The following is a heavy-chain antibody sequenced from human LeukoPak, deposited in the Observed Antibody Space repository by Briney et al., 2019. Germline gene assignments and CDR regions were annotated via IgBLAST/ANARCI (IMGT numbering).Heavy chain of an antibody. CDR2: IHTSGST. J-gene: IGHJ5*02. V-gene: IGHV4-4*07. CDR3: ARPVTVIRGVGWFDP. CDR1: GGSISSYY. Sequence: SETLSLTCTVSGGSISSYYWSWIRQPAGKGLEWIGRIHTSGSTNYNPSLKSRVTMSVDTSKNQFSLKLTSVTAADTAVYFCARPVTVIRGVGWFDPWGQGTLVTVSS. D-gene: IGHD3-10*01.